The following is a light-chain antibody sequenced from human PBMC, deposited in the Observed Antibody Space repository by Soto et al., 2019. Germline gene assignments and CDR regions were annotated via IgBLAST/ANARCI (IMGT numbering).Light chain of an antibody. CDR2: DAS. CDR3: QQRSNWPPIT. CDR1: QCVSSY. J-gene: IGKJ5*01. V-gene: IGKV3-11*01. Sequence: EIVMTQSPATLSVSRGERATLSCRASQCVSSYLAWYQQKPGQAPRLLIYDASNRATGIPARFSGSGSGTDFTLTISSLEPEDFAVYYCQQRSNWPPITFGQGTRLEIK.